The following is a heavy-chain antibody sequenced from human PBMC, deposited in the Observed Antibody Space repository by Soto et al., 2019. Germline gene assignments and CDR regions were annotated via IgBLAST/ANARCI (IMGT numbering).Heavy chain of an antibody. CDR3: ARMAASGSLNWFDP. CDR2: MNPGSGNT. D-gene: IGHD3-10*01. V-gene: IGHV1-8*01. CDR1: GYTFTNYE. J-gene: IGHJ5*02. Sequence: QVQLVQSGAEVKKPGASVKVSCKASGYTFTNYEINRVRQATGQGLEWMGWMNPGSGNTGYAHKFQGRVTMTRNISISTAYMELSRLGSDDTAIYYCARMAASGSLNWFDPWGQGTLVTVSS.